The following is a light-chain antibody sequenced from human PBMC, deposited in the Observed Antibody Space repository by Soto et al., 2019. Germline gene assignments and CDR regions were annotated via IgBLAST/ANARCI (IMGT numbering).Light chain of an antibody. CDR1: QTIRSL. Sequence: DIQMTQSPSTLSASVGDRVTNTCRASQTIRSLLAWYQQKPGKAPKALIYDASRLGSGVPSRFSGSGSGTEFTLTISSLQPDDFATYYCQQYQTYATFGQGTRLEI. J-gene: IGKJ5*01. CDR2: DAS. CDR3: QQYQTYAT. V-gene: IGKV1-5*01.